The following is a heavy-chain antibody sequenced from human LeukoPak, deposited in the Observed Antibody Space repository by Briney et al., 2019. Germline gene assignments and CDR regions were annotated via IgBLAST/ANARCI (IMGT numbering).Heavy chain of an antibody. CDR2: ISAGGGST. J-gene: IGHJ5*02. Sequence: PGGSLRHSCAASGFTFSSYAMSWVRQAPGKGLEWVSAISAGGGSTYYGDSVKGRFTISRDNSKNTLYLQMNSLRAEDTAIYYCAKESANWGYNWFDPWGQGTLVTVSS. D-gene: IGHD7-27*01. CDR3: AKESANWGYNWFDP. V-gene: IGHV3-23*01. CDR1: GFTFSSYA.